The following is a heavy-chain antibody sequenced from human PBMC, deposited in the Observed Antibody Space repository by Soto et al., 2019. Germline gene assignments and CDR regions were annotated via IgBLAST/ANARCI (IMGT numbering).Heavy chain of an antibody. CDR2: ISHGGST. V-gene: IGHV4-34*02. Sequence: QVQLQQWGAGLLKPSETLSLSCAVYNGSFSGYYWTWIRQSPGKGLEWIGEISHGGSTHYIPALKSRLTISVDTSKNQLSLNLKSVTAADTAVYYCARGRITPLVRVINRLALDDYWGQGPLVTVSS. D-gene: IGHD3-10*01. J-gene: IGHJ4*02. CDR1: NGSFSGYY. CDR3: ARGRITPLVRVINRLALDDY.